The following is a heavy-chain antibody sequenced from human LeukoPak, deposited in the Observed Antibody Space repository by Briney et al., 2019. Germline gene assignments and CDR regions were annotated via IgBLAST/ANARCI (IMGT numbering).Heavy chain of an antibody. CDR2: IIPILGIA. V-gene: IGHV1-69*04. CDR3: VRAMVRGDYGMDV. Sequence: ASVKVSCKASGGTFSSYAISWVRQAPGQGLEWMGRIIPILGIANYAQKFQGRVTITADKSTSTAYMELSSLRSEDTAVYYCVRAMVRGDYGMDVWGQGTTVTVSS. J-gene: IGHJ6*02. D-gene: IGHD3-10*01. CDR1: GGTFSSYA.